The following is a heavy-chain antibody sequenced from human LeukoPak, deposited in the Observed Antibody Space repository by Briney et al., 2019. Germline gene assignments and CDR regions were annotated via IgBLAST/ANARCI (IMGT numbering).Heavy chain of an antibody. Sequence: GASVKVSCKASGYTFTSYYMHWVRQAPGQGLEWMGIINPSGGSTSYAQKFQGRVTITRNTSISTAYMELSSLRSEDTAVYYCARVRGYSGYSDYWGQGTLVTVSP. J-gene: IGHJ4*02. D-gene: IGHD5-12*01. V-gene: IGHV1-46*01. CDR3: ARVRGYSGYSDY. CDR1: GYTFTSYY. CDR2: INPSGGST.